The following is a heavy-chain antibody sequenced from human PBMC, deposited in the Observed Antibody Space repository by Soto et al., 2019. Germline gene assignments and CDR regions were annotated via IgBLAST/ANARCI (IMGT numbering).Heavy chain of an antibody. V-gene: IGHV3-21*01. D-gene: IGHD3-22*01. J-gene: IGHJ4*02. Sequence: GGSLRLSCAASGFTFSSYSMNWVRQAPGKGLEWVSSISSSSSYIYYADSVKGRFTISRDNAKNSLYLQMNSLRAEDTAVYYCARDYDSSGYYSPVDYWGQGXLVTVSS. CDR2: ISSSSSYI. CDR1: GFTFSSYS. CDR3: ARDYDSSGYYSPVDY.